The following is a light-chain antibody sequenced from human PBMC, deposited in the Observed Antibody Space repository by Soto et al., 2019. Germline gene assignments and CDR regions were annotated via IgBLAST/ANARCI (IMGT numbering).Light chain of an antibody. Sequence: EIVLTQSPGILSLSPGERATLSCKASQSVGSNFLAWYQRKPGQAPRLVIYGASNRATDIPYRFSGSGSGTDFTLTIARLEPEDVAVYYCQQYGTSPPTFGQGTKVEI. CDR3: QQYGTSPPT. CDR1: QSVGSNF. CDR2: GAS. V-gene: IGKV3-20*01. J-gene: IGKJ1*01.